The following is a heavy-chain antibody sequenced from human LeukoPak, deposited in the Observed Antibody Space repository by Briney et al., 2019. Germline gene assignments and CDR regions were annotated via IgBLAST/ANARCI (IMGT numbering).Heavy chain of an antibody. D-gene: IGHD6-13*01. CDR1: GYTFTSYD. Sequence: ASVKVSCKASGYTFTSYDINWVRQATGQGLEWMGWMNPNSGNTGYAQKFQGRVTMTRDTSTSTVYMELSSLRSEDTAVYYCARVAAAGQRLFDYWGQGTLVTVSS. CDR2: MNPNSGNT. V-gene: IGHV1-8*01. CDR3: ARVAAAGQRLFDY. J-gene: IGHJ4*02.